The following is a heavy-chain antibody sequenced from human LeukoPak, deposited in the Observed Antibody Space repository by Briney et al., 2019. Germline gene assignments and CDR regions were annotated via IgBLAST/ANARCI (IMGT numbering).Heavy chain of an antibody. D-gene: IGHD4/OR15-4a*01. CDR2: ISGSGGST. Sequence: PGGSLRLSCAASGFTFSSYAMSWVRQPPGKGLEGVSAISGSGGSTYYADSVKGRFAISRDNYENTLYLHMNSLRAEDTAVYYCAKGGCGNFDYCGQGTLVPVSS. J-gene: IGHJ4*02. CDR1: GFTFSSYA. V-gene: IGHV3-23*01. CDR3: AKGGCGNFDY.